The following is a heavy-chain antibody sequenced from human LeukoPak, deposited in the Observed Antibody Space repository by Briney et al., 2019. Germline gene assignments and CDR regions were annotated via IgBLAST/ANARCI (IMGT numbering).Heavy chain of an antibody. D-gene: IGHD6-19*01. V-gene: IGHV3-30*18. J-gene: IGHJ4*02. Sequence: GSLRLSWAASGFTLCNHGIHWVRQAPGQGLGGVAVISYDGSNKYYADSVKGRFTISRDNSKNTLYLQMNSLRTEDTAVYYCAKGTGSGWFDCFDYWGQGTLVTVSS. CDR2: ISYDGSNK. CDR3: AKGTGSGWFDCFDY. CDR1: GFTLCNHG.